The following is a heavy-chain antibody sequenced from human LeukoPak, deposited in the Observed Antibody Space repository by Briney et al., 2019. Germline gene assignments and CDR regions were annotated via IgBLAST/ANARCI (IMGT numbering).Heavy chain of an antibody. J-gene: IGHJ4*02. CDR2: ISSSSSYI. D-gene: IGHD4-17*01. CDR1: GFTFSSYS. CDR3: ARDLSGDYYFDY. Sequence: PGGSLRLSCAASGFTFSSYSMNWVRQAPGKGLEWVSSISSSSSYIYYADSVKGRFTISRDNAKNSLCLQMNSLRAEDTAVYYCARDLSGDYYFDYWGQGTLVTVSS. V-gene: IGHV3-21*01.